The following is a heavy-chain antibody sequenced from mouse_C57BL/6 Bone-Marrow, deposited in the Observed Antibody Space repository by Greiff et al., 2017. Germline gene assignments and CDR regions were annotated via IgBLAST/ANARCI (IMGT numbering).Heavy chain of an antibody. V-gene: IGHV5-12*01. J-gene: IGHJ4*01. CDR1: GFTFSDYY. D-gene: IGHD2-3*01. CDR3: ARRMEDYAMDY. CDR2: ISNGGGST. Sequence: DVMLVESGGGLVQPGGSLKLSCAASGFTFSDYYMYWVRQTPEKRLEWVAYISNGGGSTYYPDTVKGRFTISRDNAKNTLYLQMSRLKSEDTAMYYCARRMEDYAMDYWGQGTSVTVSS.